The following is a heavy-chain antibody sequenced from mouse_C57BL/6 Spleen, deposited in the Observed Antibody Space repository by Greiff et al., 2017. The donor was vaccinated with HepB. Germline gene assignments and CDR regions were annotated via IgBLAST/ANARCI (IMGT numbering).Heavy chain of an antibody. CDR2: INPSSGYT. Sequence: QVQLQQSGAELSKPGASVKLSCKASGYTFTSYWMHWVKQRPGQGLEWIGYINPSSGYTKYNQKFKDKATLTADKSSSTAYMQLSSLTYEDSAVYYCASYDYDNYFDYWGQGTTLTVSS. D-gene: IGHD2-4*01. J-gene: IGHJ2*01. CDR3: ASYDYDNYFDY. V-gene: IGHV1-7*01. CDR1: GYTFTSYW.